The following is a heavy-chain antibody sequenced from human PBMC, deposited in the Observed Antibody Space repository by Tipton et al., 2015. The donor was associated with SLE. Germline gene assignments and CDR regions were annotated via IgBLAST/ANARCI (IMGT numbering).Heavy chain of an antibody. CDR1: GGSIISGGQY. Sequence: TLSLTCSVSGGSIISGGQYWSWIRQPAGKGLEWIGRISTTGSVNYNPSLKSRLSISMHTSKDEFSLQLNSLRDEDTAVYYCARGKYYFDYWGQGALVTVSS. V-gene: IGHV4-61*02. CDR2: ISTTGSV. J-gene: IGHJ4*02. D-gene: IGHD2/OR15-2a*01. CDR3: ARGKYYFDY.